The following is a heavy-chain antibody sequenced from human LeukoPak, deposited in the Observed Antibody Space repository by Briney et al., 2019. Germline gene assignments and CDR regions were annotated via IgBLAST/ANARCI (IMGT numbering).Heavy chain of an antibody. D-gene: IGHD6-6*01. CDR3: AKARIHSSSLPFDY. Sequence: GGSLRLSCAASGFTFSSYAMSWVRQAPGKGLEWVSAISGSGGSTYYADSVKGRFTISRDNSKNTLYLQMSSLRAEDTAVYYCAKARIHSSSLPFDYWGQGTLVTVSS. CDR2: ISGSGGST. J-gene: IGHJ4*02. V-gene: IGHV3-23*01. CDR1: GFTFSSYA.